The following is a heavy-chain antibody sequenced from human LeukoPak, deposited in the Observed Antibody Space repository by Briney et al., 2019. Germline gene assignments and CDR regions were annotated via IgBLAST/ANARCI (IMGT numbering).Heavy chain of an antibody. CDR1: GFSISNGFF. Sequence: PSETLSLTCAVSGFSISNGFFWGWIRRPPGKGLEWIGTIHYPESTYYNPSLNSRLTISLDASKNYFFLKLSSVTAADTALYYCARGRGRQVGSRWHPDTHHDYWGQGILVTVSS. CDR3: ARGRGRQVGSRWHPDTHHDY. D-gene: IGHD3-10*01. CDR2: IHYPEST. V-gene: IGHV4-38-2*01. J-gene: IGHJ4*02.